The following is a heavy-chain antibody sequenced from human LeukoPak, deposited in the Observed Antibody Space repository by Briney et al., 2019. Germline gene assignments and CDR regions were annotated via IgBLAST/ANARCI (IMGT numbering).Heavy chain of an antibody. J-gene: IGHJ3*02. CDR3: ARDPASTRGGAFDI. CDR1: GFTVSSNY. CDR2: IYSGGGT. V-gene: IGHV3-53*01. D-gene: IGHD2/OR15-2a*01. Sequence: GGSLRLTCAASGFTVSSNYMSWVRQAPGKGLEWVAVIYSGGGTYYADAVKGRFIISRDKSKNTVYLQMNSLRAEDTAVYYCARDPASTRGGAFDIWGQGTMVTVST.